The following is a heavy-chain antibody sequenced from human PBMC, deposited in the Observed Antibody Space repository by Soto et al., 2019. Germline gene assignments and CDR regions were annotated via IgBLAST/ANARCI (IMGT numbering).Heavy chain of an antibody. D-gene: IGHD4-17*01. CDR2: VSGRGGSK. J-gene: IGHJ6*01. Sequence: GGSLRLSCTASGFTFNHYAMTWVRQAPGRGLEWVASVSGRGGSKKYADSVKGRFIISRDNSNSTLYLQMDSLGGEDTAVYYCAKDSTVTTSLYFYYYGFDVWGQGTTVTSPQ. V-gene: IGHV3-23*01. CDR3: AKDSTVTTSLYFYYYGFDV. CDR1: GFTFNHYA.